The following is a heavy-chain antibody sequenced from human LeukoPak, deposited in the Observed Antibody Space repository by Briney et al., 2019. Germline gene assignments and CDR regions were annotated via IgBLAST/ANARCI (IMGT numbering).Heavy chain of an antibody. Sequence: GGSLRLSCAASEFTLSNYWMTWVRQAPGKGLEWVANINQDGGETYYIDSVTGRFTISRDNANNSLYLQMNSLRAEDTAVYYCARWVGGHYDYWGQGTLDTVSS. CDR1: EFTLSNYW. J-gene: IGHJ4*02. V-gene: IGHV3-7*03. CDR2: INQDGGET. D-gene: IGHD2-21*01. CDR3: ARWVGGHYDY.